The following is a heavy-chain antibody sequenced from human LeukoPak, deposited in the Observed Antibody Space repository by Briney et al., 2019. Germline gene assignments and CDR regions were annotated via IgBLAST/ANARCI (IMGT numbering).Heavy chain of an antibody. CDR1: GLSFSDYS. D-gene: IGHD2/OR15-2a*01. Sequence: GGSLRHSCAASGLSFSDYSMKWVRQAPGKGLEWVSCISGRDTWISYQADSVKGRFTISRDNAKNSLYLQMNSLRAEDTAVYYCARDRYLRSTTSSDDAFDIWGQGTMVTVSS. CDR2: ISGRDTWI. CDR3: ARDRYLRSTTSSDDAFDI. V-gene: IGHV3-21*01. J-gene: IGHJ3*02.